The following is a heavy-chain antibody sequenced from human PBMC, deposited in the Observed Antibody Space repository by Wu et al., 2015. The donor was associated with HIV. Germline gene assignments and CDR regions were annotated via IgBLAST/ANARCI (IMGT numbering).Heavy chain of an antibody. CDR1: GYTFNDYY. CDR2: INPNSGGT. J-gene: IGHJ4*02. V-gene: IGHV1-2*02. CDR3: ARDKRGYDVLTGYYIYFDY. D-gene: IGHD3-9*01. Sequence: VQLVQSGAEVKKPGASMKVSCKTSGYTFNDYYIQWVRQAPGQGLEWMGWINPNSGGTNYAQNFEDRVTMTRDTSITTAYMELRSLRSDDTAVYYCARDKRGYDVLTGYYIYFDYWGQGTLVTVSS.